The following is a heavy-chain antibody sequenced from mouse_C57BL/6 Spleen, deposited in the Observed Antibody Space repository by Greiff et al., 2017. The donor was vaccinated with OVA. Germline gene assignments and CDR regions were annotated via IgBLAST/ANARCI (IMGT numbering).Heavy chain of an antibody. CDR3: AMTGTPYYAMDY. Sequence: QVQLKQPGAELVMPGASVKLSCKASGYTFTSYWMHWVKQRPGQGLEWIGEIDPSASYTNYNQKFKSKSTLTVDKSSSTAYMQLSSLTSEDSAVYYCAMTGTPYYAMDYWGQGTSVTVSA. J-gene: IGHJ4*01. D-gene: IGHD4-1*01. V-gene: IGHV1-69*01. CDR1: GYTFTSYW. CDR2: IDPSASYT.